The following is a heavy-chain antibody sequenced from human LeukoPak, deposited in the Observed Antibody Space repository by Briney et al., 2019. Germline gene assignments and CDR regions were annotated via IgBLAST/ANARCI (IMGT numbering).Heavy chain of an antibody. J-gene: IGHJ6*03. D-gene: IGHD2-2*01. CDR3: ARVGFRRHQLLSNYYYYMDV. V-gene: IGHV1-69*04. CDR2: IIPILGIA. Sequence: GASVKVSCKASGGTFSSYAISWVRQAPGQGLEWMGRIIPILGIANYAQKFQGRVTITADKSTSTAYMELSSLRSEDTAVYYCARVGFRRHQLLSNYYYYMDVWGKGTTVTVSS. CDR1: GGTFSSYA.